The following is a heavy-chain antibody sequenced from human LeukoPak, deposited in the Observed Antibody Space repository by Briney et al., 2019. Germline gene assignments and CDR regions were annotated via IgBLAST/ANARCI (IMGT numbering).Heavy chain of an antibody. V-gene: IGHV3-30*18. J-gene: IGHJ4*02. CDR3: AKESYYYGSGSYLYLDY. CDR1: GFTFSSYG. Sequence: GGSLRLSCAASGFTFSSYGMHWVRQAPGKGLEWVAVISYDGSNKYYADSVKGRFTISRDNSKNTLYLQMNSLRAEDTAVYYCAKESYYYGSGSYLYLDYWGQGTLVTVSS. D-gene: IGHD3-10*01. CDR2: ISYDGSNK.